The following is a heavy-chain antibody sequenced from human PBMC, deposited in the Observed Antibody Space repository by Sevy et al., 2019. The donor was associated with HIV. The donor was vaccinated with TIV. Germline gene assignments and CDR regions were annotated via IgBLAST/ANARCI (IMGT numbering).Heavy chain of an antibody. D-gene: IGHD3-10*01. CDR3: SRADYYYDSGSYSYCFDP. CDR2: IYHSGST. CDR1: GYSISSGYY. J-gene: IGHJ5*02. Sequence: SEILSLTCAVSGYSISSGYYWGWIRQPPGKGLEWIGSIYHSGSTYYNPSLKSRVTISVDTSKNQFSLKLSSVTAADTAVYYCSRADYYYDSGSYSYCFDPWGQGTLVTVSS. V-gene: IGHV4-38-2*01.